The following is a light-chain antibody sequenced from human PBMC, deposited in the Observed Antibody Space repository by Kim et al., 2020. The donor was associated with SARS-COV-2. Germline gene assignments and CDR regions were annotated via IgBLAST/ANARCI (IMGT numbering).Light chain of an antibody. J-gene: IGLJ2*01. CDR2: GDT. Sequence: SSELTQPLSVSVALGQTARITCGRNNIGSQNVHWYQQKPGQAPVLVIYGDTNRPSGIPERFSGSNSGNTATLTISRAQAGDEADYYCQVWDTPTGVFGGGTQLTVL. CDR1: NIGSQN. CDR3: QVWDTPTGV. V-gene: IGLV3-9*01.